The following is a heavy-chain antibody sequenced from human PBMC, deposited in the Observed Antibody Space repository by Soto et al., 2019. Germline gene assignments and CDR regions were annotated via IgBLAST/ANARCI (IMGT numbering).Heavy chain of an antibody. V-gene: IGHV3-23*01. D-gene: IGHD6-19*01. CDR3: AKTTDGWFSAFEI. CDR2: ISGSGTTA. CDR1: GFVFSSYA. Sequence: EVQLLESGGGLVQPGGSLRLSCAASGFVFSSYAMSWVRQAPGKGLEWVSAISGSGTTAYYADSVKGRFIFSRDNPKNPMYLQMNSLRAEDTAVYFCAKTTDGWFSAFEIWGQGTVVTVSS. J-gene: IGHJ3*02.